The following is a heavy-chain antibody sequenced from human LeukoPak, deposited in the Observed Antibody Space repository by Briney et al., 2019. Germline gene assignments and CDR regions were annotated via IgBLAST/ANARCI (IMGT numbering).Heavy chain of an antibody. Sequence: SETLSLTCTVSGGSLSSYYWSWIRRPPGKGLELIGYMYDSGSANYNPSLKSRVTISVDTSKNQFSLRLSSVTAADTAVYYCARHGGSYTFDFWGQGVLVTVSS. CDR2: MYDSGSA. J-gene: IGHJ4*02. CDR1: GGSLSSYY. D-gene: IGHD1-26*01. V-gene: IGHV4-59*01. CDR3: ARHGGSYTFDF.